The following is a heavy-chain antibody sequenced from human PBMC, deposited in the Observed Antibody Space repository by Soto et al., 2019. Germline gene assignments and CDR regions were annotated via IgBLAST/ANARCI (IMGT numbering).Heavy chain of an antibody. CDR3: AREVDPGGCNSDWFDP. V-gene: IGHV1-69*13. CDR1: GGTFSSYA. J-gene: IGHJ5*02. Sequence: SVKVSCKASGGTFSSYAISWVRQAPGQGLEWMGGIIPIFGTANYAQKFQGRVTITADESTSTAYMELSSLRSEDTAVYYCAREVDPGGCNSDWFDPWGQGTLVSV. CDR2: IIPIFGTA. D-gene: IGHD4-4*01.